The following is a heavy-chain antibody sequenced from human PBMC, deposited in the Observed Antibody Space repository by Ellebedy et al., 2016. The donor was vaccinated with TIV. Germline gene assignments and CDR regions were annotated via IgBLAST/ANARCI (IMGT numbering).Heavy chain of an antibody. CDR1: GFTFSSSV. D-gene: IGHD2/OR15-2a*01. J-gene: IGHJ4*02. Sequence: GESLKISCAASGFTFSSSVMHWVRQAPGKGLEWVAVIWYDGSNRDYVDSVKGRFIISRDNSKKTLYLQMNSLRAEDTAVYYCGVQGRFYYFEHWGQGTPVTVSS. CDR3: GVQGRFYYFEH. CDR2: IWYDGSNR. V-gene: IGHV3-33*01.